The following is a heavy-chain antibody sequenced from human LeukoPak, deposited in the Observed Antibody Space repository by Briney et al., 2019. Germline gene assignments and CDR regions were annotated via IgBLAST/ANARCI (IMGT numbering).Heavy chain of an antibody. CDR3: ARGGVSAPYARSEYYFDY. CDR1: GVSISLYY. V-gene: IGHV4-59*01. J-gene: IGHJ4*02. D-gene: IGHD2-8*01. CDR2: IYYSGST. Sequence: SETLSLTCTVSGVSISLYYWSWLRQPPGKGLEGVGYIYYSGSTTYNPSLKRRLTISVDTSNNQFSLKLSSVTAADTAVYYCARGGVSAPYARSEYYFDYWGQGALVTVSS.